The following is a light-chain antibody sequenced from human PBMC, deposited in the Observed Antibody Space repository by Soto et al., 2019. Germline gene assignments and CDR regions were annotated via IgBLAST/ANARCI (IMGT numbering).Light chain of an antibody. CDR1: SSDVGGYNY. J-gene: IGLJ1*01. Sequence: QSALTQPASVSGSPGQSVTISCTGTSSDVGGYNYVSWFQQHPGTAPKLMIYVVSNRPSGVSHRFSGSKSGNTASLTISGLQVEDEAEYYCSSKSSSSTPYVFGAGTKGTVL. CDR3: SSKSSSSTPYV. V-gene: IGLV2-14*01. CDR2: VVS.